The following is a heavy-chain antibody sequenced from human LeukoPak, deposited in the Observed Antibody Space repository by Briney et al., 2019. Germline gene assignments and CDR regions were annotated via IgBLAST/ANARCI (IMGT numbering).Heavy chain of an antibody. CDR1: GGSIGSSSYY. CDR2: IYYSGST. J-gene: IGHJ6*02. V-gene: IGHV4-39*01. CDR3: ARQFYYYYGMDV. Sequence: SETLSLTCTVSGGSIGSSSYYWGWIRQPPGKGLEWIGSIYYSGSTYYNPSLKSRVTISVDTSKNQFSLKLSSVTAADTAVYYCARQFYYYYGMDVWGQGTTVTVSS.